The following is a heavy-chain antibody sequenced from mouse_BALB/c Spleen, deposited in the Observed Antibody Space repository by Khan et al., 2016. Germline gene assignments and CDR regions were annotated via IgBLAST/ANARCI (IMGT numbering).Heavy chain of an antibody. Sequence: QVQLQQSGAELVRPGSSVKISCKASCYAFSGYWMNWVKQRPGQGLEWIGQIYPGDGDTNYNGKFKGKATLTADKSSSTAYMQLSSLTSEDSAVYFCARGTPFASWGQGTLVTVSA. V-gene: IGHV1-80*01. J-gene: IGHJ3*01. CDR2: IYPGDGDT. CDR3: ARGTPFAS. CDR1: CYAFSGYW. D-gene: IGHD2-14*01.